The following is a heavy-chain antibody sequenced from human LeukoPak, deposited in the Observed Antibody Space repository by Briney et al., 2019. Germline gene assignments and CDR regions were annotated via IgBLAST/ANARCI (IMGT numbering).Heavy chain of an antibody. V-gene: IGHV3-30*02. D-gene: IGHD5-24*01. CDR2: IRYDGSNK. CDR3: GKHQHGQRTLDY. J-gene: IGHJ4*02. Sequence: GGSLRLSCAASGFTSSSYGMHWVRQAPGKGLEWVAFIRYDGSNKYYADSVKGRFTISRDNAKNSLYLQMNSLRAEDTAVYYCGKHQHGQRTLDYWGQGTLVTVSS. CDR1: GFTSSSYG.